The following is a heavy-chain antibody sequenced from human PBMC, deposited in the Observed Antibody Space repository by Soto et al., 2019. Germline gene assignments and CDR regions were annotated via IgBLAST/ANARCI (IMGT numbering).Heavy chain of an antibody. V-gene: IGHV3-23*01. CDR1: GFTFSSYA. CDR2: ISGRGGST. Sequence: EVQLLESGGGLVQPGGSLRLSCAASGFTFSSYAMSWVRQAPGKGLEWVSAISGRGGSTYYADSVKGRFTISRDNSKNTLYLQMNSLRAEDTAVYYCAKGGLGGPYAFDIWGQGTMVTVSS. D-gene: IGHD2-15*01. CDR3: AKGGLGGPYAFDI. J-gene: IGHJ3*02.